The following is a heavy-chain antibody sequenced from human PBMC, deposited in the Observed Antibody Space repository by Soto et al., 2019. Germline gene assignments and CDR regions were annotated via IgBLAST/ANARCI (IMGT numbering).Heavy chain of an antibody. CDR1: GGSINSYF. D-gene: IGHD3-10*01. CDR3: ARAGTNMVQFDY. CDR2: IYYSGST. Sequence: SETLSLTCTVSGGSINSYFWSWIRQSPGKGLEWIGHIYYSGSTSYSPSLKSRVSISVDTSKNQFPLEVHSVTAADTAVYYCARAGTNMVQFDYWGQGTLVTVSS. V-gene: IGHV4-59*01. J-gene: IGHJ4*02.